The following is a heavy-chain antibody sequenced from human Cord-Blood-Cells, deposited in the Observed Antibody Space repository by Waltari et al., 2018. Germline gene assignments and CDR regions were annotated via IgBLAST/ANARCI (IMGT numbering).Heavy chain of an antibody. J-gene: IGHJ4*02. Sequence: QVQLVESGGGVVQPGRSLRLSCAASGFTFSSYGMHWVRQAPGKGLEWVAVKWYDGSNKYYADSVKGRFTISRDNSKNTLYLQMNSLRAEDTAVYYCARFSPTYYFDYWGQGTLVTVSS. CDR1: GFTFSSYG. CDR2: KWYDGSNK. CDR3: ARFSPTYYFDY. V-gene: IGHV3-33*01.